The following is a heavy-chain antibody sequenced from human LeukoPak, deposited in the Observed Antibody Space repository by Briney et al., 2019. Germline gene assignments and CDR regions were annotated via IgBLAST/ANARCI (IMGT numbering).Heavy chain of an antibody. Sequence: ASVEVSCKVSGYTXTELSMHGVRQAPGKGLEWMGGFDPEDGETIYAQKFQGRVTMTEDTSTDTAYMELSSLRSEDTAVYYCATLVAAAGNYFDPWGQGTLVTVSS. CDR2: FDPEDGET. CDR1: GYTXTELS. V-gene: IGHV1-24*01. D-gene: IGHD6-13*01. CDR3: ATLVAAAGNYFDP. J-gene: IGHJ5*02.